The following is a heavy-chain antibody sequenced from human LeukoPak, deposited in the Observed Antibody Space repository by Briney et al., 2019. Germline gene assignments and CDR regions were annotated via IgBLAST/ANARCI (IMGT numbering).Heavy chain of an antibody. D-gene: IGHD2-15*01. CDR1: GFTFSSYG. CDR3: AKEGGDIVVVVAAGFDS. CDR2: IRYDGRNK. Sequence: GGSLRLSCAASGFTFSSYGMYWVRQAPGKGLEWVAFIRYDGRNKYYADSVKGRFTISRDNSKNTLYLQMNSLRAEDTAVYYCAKEGGDIVVVVAAGFDSWGQGTLVAVSS. V-gene: IGHV3-30*02. J-gene: IGHJ4*02.